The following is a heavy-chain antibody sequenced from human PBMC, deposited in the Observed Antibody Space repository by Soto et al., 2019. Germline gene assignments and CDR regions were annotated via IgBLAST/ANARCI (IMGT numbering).Heavy chain of an antibody. CDR2: ISSSSSYI. V-gene: IGHV3-21*01. J-gene: IGHJ6*03. CDR1: GFTFSSYS. CDR3: ARAGDDFWSGYYKSYYYYMDV. Sequence: GGSLRLSCAASGFTFSSYSMNWVRQAPGKGLEWVSSISSSSSYIYYADTVKGRFTISRDNAKNSLYLQMNNLRAEDTAVYYCARAGDDFWSGYYKSYYYYMDVWGKGTTVTVSS. D-gene: IGHD3-3*01.